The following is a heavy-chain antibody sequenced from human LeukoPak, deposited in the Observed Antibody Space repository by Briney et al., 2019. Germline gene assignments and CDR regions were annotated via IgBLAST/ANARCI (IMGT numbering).Heavy chain of an antibody. J-gene: IGHJ4*02. V-gene: IGHV2-70*11. D-gene: IGHD1-26*01. CDR3: ARMRSGSHYKYYFDY. CDR1: GFSLSTSGMC. Sequence: ESGPALVKPTQTLTLTYTFSGFSLSTSGMCVSWIRQPPGKALEWLARIDWDDDKYYSTSLETRLTISKDTSKNQVVLTMTNMDPVDTATYYCARMRSGSHYKYYFDYWGQGTLVTVSS. CDR2: IDWDDDK.